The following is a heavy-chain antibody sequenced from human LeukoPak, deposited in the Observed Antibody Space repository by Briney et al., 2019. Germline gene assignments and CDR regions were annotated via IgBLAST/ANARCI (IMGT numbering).Heavy chain of an antibody. CDR1: GYHFTGYH. J-gene: IGHJ3*02. Sequence: ASVKVSCKASGYHFTGYHVHWVRQATGQGLEWMGWMNPSSGNTDYAPKFQGRVTMTRDISIRTAYMELSSLRSEDTAVYYCARGAVSRDCSGGSCYHFDIWGQGTMVTVSS. V-gene: IGHV1-8*02. CDR3: ARGAVSRDCSGGSCYHFDI. D-gene: IGHD2-15*01. CDR2: MNPSSGNT.